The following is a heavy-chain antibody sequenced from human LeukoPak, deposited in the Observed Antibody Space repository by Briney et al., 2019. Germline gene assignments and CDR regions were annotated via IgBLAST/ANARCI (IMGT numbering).Heavy chain of an antibody. J-gene: IGHJ4*02. CDR3: AKCMSGSGVCLNFDS. Sequence: PGGSLRLSCAASGFTFSSYGMHWVRQAPGKGLQWVSGISGTDSGTYYTDSVKGRFTISRDNSKNTVYLQIDGLRAEDTAVYYCAKCMSGSGVCLNFDSWGQGILVTVSS. CDR1: GFTFSSYG. V-gene: IGHV3-23*01. CDR2: ISGTDSGT. D-gene: IGHD2-21*02.